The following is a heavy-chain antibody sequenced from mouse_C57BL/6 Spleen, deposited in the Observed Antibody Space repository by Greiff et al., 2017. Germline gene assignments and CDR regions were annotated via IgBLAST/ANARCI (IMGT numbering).Heavy chain of an antibody. CDR2: ILPGSGST. D-gene: IGHD1-1*01. J-gene: IGHJ1*03. V-gene: IGHV1-9*01. CDR1: GYTFTGYW. Sequence: QVQLQQSGAELMKPGASVKLSCKATGYTFTGYWIEWVRQRPGHGLEWIGEILPGSGSTNYNEKFKGKATFTADTSSNTAYMQISSLTTEDSAIYYCARGGSSHWYFDVWGTGTTVTVSS. CDR3: ARGGSSHWYFDV.